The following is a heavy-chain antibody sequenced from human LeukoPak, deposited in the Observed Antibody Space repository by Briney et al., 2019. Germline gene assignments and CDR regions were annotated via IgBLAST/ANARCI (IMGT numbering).Heavy chain of an antibody. CDR1: GFTFSSCW. CDR3: VRDADPRGSNDY. CDR2: IKHDGSVQ. Sequence: GGSLRLSCAASGFTFSSCWMSWVRQAPGKGPEWVANIKHDGSVQYYVDSFRGRFTISRDNAKNLLFLQMNSLRAEDTAVCFCVRDADPRGSNDYWGQGTLVTVSS. J-gene: IGHJ4*02. V-gene: IGHV3-7*01.